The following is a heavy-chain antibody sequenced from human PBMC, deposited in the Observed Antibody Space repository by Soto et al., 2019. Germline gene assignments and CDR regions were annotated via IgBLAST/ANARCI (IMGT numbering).Heavy chain of an antibody. Sequence: PGGSLRLSCAASGFTFSSYAMHWVRQAPGKGLEWVAVISYDGSNKYYADSVKGRFTISRDNSKNTLYLQMNSLRAEDTAVYYCARDWAVAGTFTVGRYYGMDVWGQGTTVTVSS. CDR3: ARDWAVAGTFTVGRYYGMDV. CDR1: GFTFSSYA. V-gene: IGHV3-30-3*01. D-gene: IGHD6-19*01. CDR2: ISYDGSNK. J-gene: IGHJ6*02.